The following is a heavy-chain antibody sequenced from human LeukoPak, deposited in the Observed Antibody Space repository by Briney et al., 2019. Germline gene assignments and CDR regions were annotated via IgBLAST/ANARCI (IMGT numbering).Heavy chain of an antibody. CDR2: ISGSGGST. J-gene: IGHJ4*02. CDR1: GFTFSSYA. CDR3: AKSVIFWSGYFGYYFDY. Sequence: PGGSLRLSCAASGFTFSSYAMSWVRQAPGKGLGWVSAISGSGGSTYYADSVKGRFTISRDNSKNTLYLQMNSLRAEDTAVYYCAKSVIFWSGYFGYYFDYWGQGTLVTVSS. D-gene: IGHD3-3*01. V-gene: IGHV3-23*01.